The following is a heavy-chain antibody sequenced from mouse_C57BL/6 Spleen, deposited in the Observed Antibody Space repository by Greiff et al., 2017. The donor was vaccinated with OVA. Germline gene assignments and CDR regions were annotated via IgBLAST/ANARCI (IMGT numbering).Heavy chain of an antibody. J-gene: IGHJ2*01. CDR3: ARPPSTGTRGVGYFDY. Sequence: VQLQQPGAELVKPGASVKLSCKASGYTFTSYWMHWVKQRPGRGLEWIGRIDPNSGGTKYNEKFKSKATLTVDKPSSTAYMQLNSLTSEDSAVYYCARPPSTGTRGVGYFDYWGQGTTLTVSS. V-gene: IGHV1-72*01. D-gene: IGHD4-1*02. CDR1: GYTFTSYW. CDR2: IDPNSGGT.